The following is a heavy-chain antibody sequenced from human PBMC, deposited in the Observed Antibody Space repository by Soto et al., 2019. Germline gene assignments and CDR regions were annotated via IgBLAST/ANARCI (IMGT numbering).Heavy chain of an antibody. CDR3: ARDLGQGELVGDYYYYGMDV. Sequence: SETLSLTCTVSGGSISSGGYYWSWIRQHPGKGLEWIGYIYSSGSTNYNPSLKSRVTISVDTSKNQFSLKLSSVTAADTAVYYCARDLGQGELVGDYYYYGMDVWGQGTTVTVS. D-gene: IGHD6-13*01. CDR1: GGSISSGGYY. V-gene: IGHV4-61*08. J-gene: IGHJ6*02. CDR2: IYSSGST.